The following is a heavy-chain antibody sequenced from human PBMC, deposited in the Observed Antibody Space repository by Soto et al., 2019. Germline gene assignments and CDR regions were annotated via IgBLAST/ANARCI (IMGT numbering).Heavy chain of an antibody. J-gene: IGHJ4*02. D-gene: IGHD3-10*01. CDR2: INWNEDK. CDR1: GFSLSTSGES. V-gene: IGHV2-5*01. CDR3: AHRRGYGSVNFYVDY. Sequence: QITLKESGPTLVKPTQTLTLTCTFSGFSLSTSGESVGWIRQSPGKALEWVALINWNEDKRYGPSLESRLTITKDTSKNQVVITMTGTDPVDPATYFCAHRRGYGSVNFYVDYWGQGTLVTVAS.